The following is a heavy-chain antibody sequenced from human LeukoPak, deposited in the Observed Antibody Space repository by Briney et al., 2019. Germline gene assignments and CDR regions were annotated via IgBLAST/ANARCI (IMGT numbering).Heavy chain of an antibody. J-gene: IGHJ6*03. D-gene: IGHD6-6*01. V-gene: IGHV3-30*02. Sequence: PGGSLRLSCAASGFTFSSYGMHWVRQAPGKGLEWVAFIRYDGSNKYYADSVKGRFTISRDNSKNTLYLQMNSLRAEDTAVYYCAKLYEQLGYYYYYYMDVWGKGTTITVSS. CDR3: AKLYEQLGYYYYYYMDV. CDR2: IRYDGSNK. CDR1: GFTFSSYG.